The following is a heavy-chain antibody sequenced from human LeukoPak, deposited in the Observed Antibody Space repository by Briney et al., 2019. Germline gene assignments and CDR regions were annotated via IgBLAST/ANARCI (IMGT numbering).Heavy chain of an antibody. Sequence: SETLSLTCTVSGGSISGYYWSWLRQPPGKGLEYIGYIYYSGTTNYNPSLKSRVTISVDTSKNQFSLKLTSVTAADTAVYYCARSDEPFWSFDLWGRGTLITVSS. CDR2: IYYSGTT. CDR3: ARSDEPFWSFDL. V-gene: IGHV4-59*01. J-gene: IGHJ2*01. CDR1: GGSISGYY.